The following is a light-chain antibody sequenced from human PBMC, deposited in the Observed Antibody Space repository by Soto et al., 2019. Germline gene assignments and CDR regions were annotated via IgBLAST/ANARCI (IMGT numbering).Light chain of an antibody. V-gene: IGLV2-14*01. CDR1: SSDVGGFYY. CDR2: EVN. CDR3: SAYTGRSAAYV. Sequence: QSVLTQPASVSGSTGQSITVSCTGTSSDVGGFYYVSWYQHHPGKAPKLMIFEVNNRPSGVSDRFSGSQSGNTASLTISGLQAEDEADYYCSAYTGRSAAYVFGPGTKVTVL. J-gene: IGLJ1*01.